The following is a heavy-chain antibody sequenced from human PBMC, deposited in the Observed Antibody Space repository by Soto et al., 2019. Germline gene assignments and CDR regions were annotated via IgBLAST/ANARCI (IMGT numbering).Heavy chain of an antibody. Sequence: QVKLVQSGAEVKKPGSSVKVSCKASGGTFSSYAISWVRQAPGQGLEWMGGIIPIFGTANYAQKFQGRVTINADESTSTAYVELSSLRSEDTDLYYCASQVEGHDYGKTAWYFDLWGRGTLVTVSS. D-gene: IGHD4-17*01. V-gene: IGHV1-69*12. CDR3: ASQVEGHDYGKTAWYFDL. CDR1: GGTFSSYA. CDR2: IIPIFGTA. J-gene: IGHJ2*01.